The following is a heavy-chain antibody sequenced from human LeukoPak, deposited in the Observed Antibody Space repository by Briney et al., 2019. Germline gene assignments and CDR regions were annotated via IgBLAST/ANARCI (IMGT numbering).Heavy chain of an antibody. CDR2: IIPIFGTA. CDR3: AALAQGSSISLDY. D-gene: IGHD2-2*01. Sequence: SVKVSCKASGGTFSSYAISWVRQAPGQGPEWMGGIIPIFGTANYAQKFQGRVTITADESTSTAYMELSSLRSEDTAVYYCAALAQGSSISLDYWGQGTLVTVSS. J-gene: IGHJ4*02. V-gene: IGHV1-69*13. CDR1: GGTFSSYA.